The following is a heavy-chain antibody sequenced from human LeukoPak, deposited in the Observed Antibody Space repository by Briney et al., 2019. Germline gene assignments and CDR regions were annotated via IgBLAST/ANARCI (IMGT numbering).Heavy chain of an antibody. CDR3: AKTSVGEGRIIGSGYFDN. V-gene: IGHV3-23*01. Sequence: GGSLRLSCAASGFTFSNHAMNWVRQAPGKGLEWVSIISGSGTVTYYADSVKGRFTISRDNSRNTLYLQMNSLRAEGTALYYCAKTSVGEGRIIGSGYFDNWGQGTLVTVS. D-gene: IGHD2-15*01. CDR2: ISGSGTVT. CDR1: GFTFSNHA. J-gene: IGHJ4*02.